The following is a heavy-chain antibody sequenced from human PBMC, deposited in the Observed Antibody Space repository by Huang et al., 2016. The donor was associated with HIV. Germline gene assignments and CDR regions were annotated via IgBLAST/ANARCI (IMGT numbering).Heavy chain of an antibody. J-gene: IGHJ4*02. D-gene: IGHD1-26*01. CDR1: GFTVSSNY. V-gene: IGHV3-53*01. CDR3: AAQWELRGGVDF. CDR2: IYSDDST. Sequence: EVQLVEPGGGLIQPGGSLRLSCAASGFTVSSNYMSWVRQAPGKGLGWVSVIYSDDSTYFADSVKGRFTISRDNSKNTLYLQMNSLRAEDTAVYYCAAQWELRGGVDFWGQGTLVTVSS.